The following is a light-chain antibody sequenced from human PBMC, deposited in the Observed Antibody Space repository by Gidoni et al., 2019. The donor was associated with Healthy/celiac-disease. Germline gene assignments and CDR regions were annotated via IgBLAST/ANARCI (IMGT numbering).Light chain of an antibody. J-gene: IGLJ2*01. CDR3: CSYAGSSTDVV. CDR1: SSDVGSYNL. Sequence: QSALTQPASVSGSPGQSITISCTGTSSDVGSYNLVSWYQQHPGKAPKLMIYEGSKRPSGVSNRFSGSKSGNTASLTISGLQAEDEADYYCCSYAGSSTDVVFGGGTKLXVX. CDR2: EGS. V-gene: IGLV2-23*01.